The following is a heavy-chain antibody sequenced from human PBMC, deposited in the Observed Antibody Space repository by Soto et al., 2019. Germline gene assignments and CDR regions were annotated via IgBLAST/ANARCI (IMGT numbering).Heavy chain of an antibody. CDR1: GFTFSNSA. V-gene: IGHV3-23*01. CDR3: AKPQNDILDF. Sequence: EVQLLGSGGGLVQPGESLRLSCAASGFTFSNSAMSWVRQAPGKGLEWVSVISGSGDFTFYGDSVKGRFTISRDNSKNTLYLQMNTLRAEDTALYFWAKPQNDILDFWGQGTLVTVSS. J-gene: IGHJ4*02. D-gene: IGHD3-9*01. CDR2: ISGSGDFT.